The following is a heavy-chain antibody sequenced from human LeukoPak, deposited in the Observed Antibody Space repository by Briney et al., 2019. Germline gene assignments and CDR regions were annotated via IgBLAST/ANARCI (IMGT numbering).Heavy chain of an antibody. CDR1: GFTFGNAW. D-gene: IGHD3-9*01. CDR2: IKSKTDGGTT. V-gene: IGHV3-15*01. Sequence: GGSLRLSCAASGFTFGNAWMSWVRQAPGKGLEWVGRIKSKTDGGTTDYAAPVKGRFTISRDDSKNTLYLQMNSLKTEDTAVYYCAKKASHVLRYFEEDNWGQGTLVTVSS. CDR3: AKKASHVLRYFEEDN. J-gene: IGHJ4*02.